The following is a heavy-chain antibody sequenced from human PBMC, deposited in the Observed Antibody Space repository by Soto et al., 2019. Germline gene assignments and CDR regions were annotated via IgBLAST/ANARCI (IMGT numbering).Heavy chain of an antibody. J-gene: IGHJ3*02. Sequence: SETISLTCTVSGGSISSSSYYWGWIREPPGKGLEWIGSIYYSGSTYYNPSLKSRVTISVDTSKNQFSLKLSSVTAADTAVYYCARLPIVGATWAFDIWGQGTMVTVS. CDR2: IYYSGST. CDR3: ARLPIVGATWAFDI. V-gene: IGHV4-39*01. CDR1: GGSISSSSYY. D-gene: IGHD1-26*01.